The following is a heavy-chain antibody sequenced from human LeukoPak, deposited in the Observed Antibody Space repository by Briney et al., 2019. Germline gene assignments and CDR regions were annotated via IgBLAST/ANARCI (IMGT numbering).Heavy chain of an antibody. D-gene: IGHD3-22*01. CDR1: GFTSSTYW. V-gene: IGHV3-7*01. Sequence: QTGGSLRLSCAASGFTSSTYWMSWVRQAPGKGLEWVASIKQDGSETYYVDSVKGRFNLSRDNAKNSLYLQMNSLRADDTAVYYCAGHRDSRWDFDLWGRGTLVTVSS. CDR3: AGHRDSRWDFDL. CDR2: IKQDGSET. J-gene: IGHJ2*01.